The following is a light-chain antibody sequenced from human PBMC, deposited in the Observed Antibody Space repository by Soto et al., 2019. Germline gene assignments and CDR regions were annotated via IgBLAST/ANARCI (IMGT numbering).Light chain of an antibody. CDR1: QRFXSH. V-gene: IGKV3-11*01. CDR2: AAS. Sequence: IVLTQSPATLSLSPGGRSTLSCRASQRFXSHLSWYQQEPGQAPRVLXYAASNRATGIPARLSGSGSATDFTLTISSLEPEDVAVYYCQQRSNWSWTFGQGTKVDI. J-gene: IGKJ1*01. CDR3: QQRSNWSWT.